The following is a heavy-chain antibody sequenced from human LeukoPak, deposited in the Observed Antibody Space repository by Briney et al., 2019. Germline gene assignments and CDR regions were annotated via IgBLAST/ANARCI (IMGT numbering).Heavy chain of an antibody. Sequence: GGSLRLSCVVSGIPFRDFYMNWIRQAPGKGLEWISYISSSSSYTDYAESVKGRFTISRDNAKNSLYLQMNSLRDEDTAVYYCARDLSYPHWGQGTLVTVSS. CDR3: ARDLSYPH. CDR1: GIPFRDFY. CDR2: ISSSSSYT. D-gene: IGHD2-2*02. J-gene: IGHJ4*02. V-gene: IGHV3-11*06.